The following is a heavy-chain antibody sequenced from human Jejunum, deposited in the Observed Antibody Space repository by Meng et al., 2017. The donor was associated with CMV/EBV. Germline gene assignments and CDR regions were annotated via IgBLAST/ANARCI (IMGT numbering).Heavy chain of an antibody. V-gene: IGHV3-23*01. CDR3: AKARQCED. CDR2: ISEIRDAS. J-gene: IGHJ4*02. Sequence: LRLSCAASGLTFSNYAMTWGRQAPGKGLEWVSTISEIRDASYYGDSVKGRFAISRDNSKNTLYLQMSSLRVEDTAVYYCAKARQCEDWGQGTLVTVSS. CDR1: GLTFSNYA.